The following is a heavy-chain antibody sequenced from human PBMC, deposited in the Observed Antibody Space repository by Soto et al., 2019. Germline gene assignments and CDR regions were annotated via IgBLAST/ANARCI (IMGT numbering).Heavy chain of an antibody. V-gene: IGHV3-30*18. CDR2: ISYDGSNE. Sequence: QVQLVESGGGVVQPGKSLRLSCAASRFIFSSFGMHWVRQAPGKGLEWVAFISYDGSNEYYADSVKGRFTISRDNSKHTVYLQMSSLRTEDTAVYSCAKVRVGLSYYHYYAMDLWGQGTTVTVSS. J-gene: IGHJ6*02. CDR1: RFIFSSFG. D-gene: IGHD1-26*01. CDR3: AKVRVGLSYYHYYAMDL.